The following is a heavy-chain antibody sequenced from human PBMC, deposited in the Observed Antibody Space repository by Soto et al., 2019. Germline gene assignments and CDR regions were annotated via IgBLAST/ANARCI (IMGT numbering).Heavy chain of an antibody. Sequence: GGSLRLSCTASGFTFSMYWMHWVRQVPGKGPEWVSRISDDGSRADYADSVKGRFTISRDNAKNTLYLEMHVLRADDTAVYYCTRGPRPSSVGTGAFWGQGTPVTVSS. J-gene: IGHJ4*02. CDR2: ISDDGSRA. CDR1: GFTFSMYW. V-gene: IGHV3-74*01. CDR3: TRGPRPSSVGTGAF. D-gene: IGHD3-10*01.